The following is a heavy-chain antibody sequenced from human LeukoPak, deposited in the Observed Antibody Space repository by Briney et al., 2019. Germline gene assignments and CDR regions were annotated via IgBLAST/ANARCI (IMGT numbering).Heavy chain of an antibody. CDR3: ASPPQPDTYYYDSSCYYSA. CDR1: GFTFSSYW. Sequence: GGSLRLSCAASGFTFSSYWMHWVRQAPGKGLVWVSRINSDGSSTSYADSVKGRFTISRDNAKNTLYLQMNSLRAEDTAVYYCASPPQPDTYYYDSSCYYSAWGQGTLVTVSS. CDR2: INSDGSST. J-gene: IGHJ5*02. V-gene: IGHV3-74*01. D-gene: IGHD3-22*01.